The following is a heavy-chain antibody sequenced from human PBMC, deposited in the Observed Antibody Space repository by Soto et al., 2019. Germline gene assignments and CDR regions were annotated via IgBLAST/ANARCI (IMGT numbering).Heavy chain of an antibody. V-gene: IGHV4-59*08. CDR3: ARGKNWVDR. Sequence: QVQLQESGPGLVKPSETLSLTCSVSGASITSAYWNWIRQPPGKGLEWVGYIYYIGSTNYNPSLKSRVTMSLDTSNDQLSLDLRFVTAADTGVYYCARGKNWVDRWGQGTLVTVSS. CDR2: IYYIGST. J-gene: IGHJ5*02. CDR1: GASITSAY.